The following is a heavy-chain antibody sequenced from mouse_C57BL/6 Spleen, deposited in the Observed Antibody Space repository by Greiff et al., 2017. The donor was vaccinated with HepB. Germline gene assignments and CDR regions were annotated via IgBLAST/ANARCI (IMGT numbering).Heavy chain of an antibody. J-gene: IGHJ4*01. CDR1: GFSLTSYG. CDR3: ARRGDYDVGAMDY. V-gene: IGHV2-6*03. Sequence: VKLMESGPGLVAPSQSLSITCTVSGFSLTSYGVHWVRQPPGKGLEWLVVIWSDGSTTYNSALKSRLSISKDNSKSQVFLKMNSLQTDDTAMYYCARRGDYDVGAMDYWGQGTSVTVSS. CDR2: IWSDGST. D-gene: IGHD2-4*01.